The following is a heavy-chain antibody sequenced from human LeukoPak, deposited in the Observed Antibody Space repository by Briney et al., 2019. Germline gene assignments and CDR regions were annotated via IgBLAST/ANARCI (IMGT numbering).Heavy chain of an antibody. CDR1: GGSFSGYY. Sequence: ASETLSLTCAVYGGSFSGYYWSWLRQPPGKGLEWIGEINHSGSTNYNPSLKSRVTISVDTSKNQFSLKLSSVTAADTAVYYCAREGRGLGRTLDYWGQGTLVTVSS. CDR3: AREGRGLGRTLDY. CDR2: INHSGST. V-gene: IGHV4-34*01. D-gene: IGHD1-14*01. J-gene: IGHJ4*02.